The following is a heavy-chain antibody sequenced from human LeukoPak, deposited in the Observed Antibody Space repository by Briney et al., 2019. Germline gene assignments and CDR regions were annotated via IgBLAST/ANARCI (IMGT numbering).Heavy chain of an antibody. J-gene: IGHJ4*02. D-gene: IGHD3-22*01. CDR2: MNPDSGDT. V-gene: IGHV1-8*01. CDR3: ARGLGSYDSSELTWPMISF. Sequence: ASVTVSCKASGHTFTSYEINWVRQATGHGLAWMGWMNPDSGDTAYAQKFQGRITMTRSTSITTAYMELSSLRSEDTAVYYCARGLGSYDSSELTWPMISFWGQGTQVTVSS. CDR1: GHTFTSYE.